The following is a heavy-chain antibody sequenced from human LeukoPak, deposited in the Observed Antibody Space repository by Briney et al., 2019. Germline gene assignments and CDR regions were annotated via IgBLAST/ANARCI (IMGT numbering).Heavy chain of an antibody. V-gene: IGHV1-18*04. D-gene: IGHD1-26*01. J-gene: IGHJ4*02. CDR3: ARGTSGSYPAHFGY. CDR2: ISAYNGNT. Sequence: ASVKFSCKASGYTFTSYYMHWVRQAPGQGLEWMGWISAYNGNTNYAQKLQGRVTMTTDTSTSTAYMELRSLRSDDTAVYYCARGTSGSYPAHFGYWDQGTLVTVSS. CDR1: GYTFTSYY.